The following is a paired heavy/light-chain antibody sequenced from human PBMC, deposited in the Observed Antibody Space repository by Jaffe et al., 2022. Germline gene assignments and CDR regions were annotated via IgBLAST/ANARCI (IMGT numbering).Heavy chain of an antibody. J-gene: IGHJ4*02. CDR1: GFNFGDYA. CDR2: IRYRALGGTT. V-gene: IGHV3-49*04. CDR3: TRAPTGNGYKYFFDY. D-gene: IGHD1-1*01. Sequence: EVQLVEWGGGMVQPGRSLRLSCTTSGFNFGDYAMSWVRQAPGKGLEWVGLIRYRALGGTTEYAASVRGRFTISRDDSQSIAYLQMNSLRSEDTAVYYCTRAPTGNGYKYFFDYWGQGTLVTVSS.
Light chain of an antibody. CDR1: QSISGW. CDR2: RAS. CDR3: QQYDSYPLT. J-gene: IGKJ4*01. Sequence: DIQMTQSPSTLSAYVGDRVTITCRASQSISGWLAWYQQKPDKAPKLLIHRASSLESGFPSRFSGSGSGTEFTLTISSLQPDDFATYYCQQYDSYPLTIGGGTKVEIK. V-gene: IGKV1-5*03.